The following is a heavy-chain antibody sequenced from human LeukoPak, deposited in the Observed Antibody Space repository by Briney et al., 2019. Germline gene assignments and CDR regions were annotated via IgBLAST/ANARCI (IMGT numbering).Heavy chain of an antibody. CDR1: GYTFTSYD. V-gene: IGHV1-8*01. CDR3: ARVKAARRGVTATRLNWFDP. J-gene: IGHJ5*02. Sequence: ASVKASCKASGYTFTSYDINWVRQTTGQGLEWMGWMNPNSGNTGYAQKFQGRVTMTRNTSISTAYMELSSLRSEDTAVYYCARVKAARRGVTATRLNWFDPWGQGTLVTVSS. CDR2: MNPNSGNT. D-gene: IGHD6-6*01.